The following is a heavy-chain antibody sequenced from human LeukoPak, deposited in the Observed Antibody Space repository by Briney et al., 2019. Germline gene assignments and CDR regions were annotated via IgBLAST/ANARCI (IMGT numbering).Heavy chain of an antibody. D-gene: IGHD3-22*01. CDR2: IYSGGST. Sequence: GGSLRLSCAASGFTVSSNYMSWVRQAPGKGLEWVSVIYSGGSTYYADSVEGRFTISRDNSKNTLYLQMNSLRAEDTAVYYCARDMRRGYYDCWGQGTLVTVSS. CDR3: ARDMRRGYYDC. V-gene: IGHV3-66*02. CDR1: GFTVSSNY. J-gene: IGHJ4*02.